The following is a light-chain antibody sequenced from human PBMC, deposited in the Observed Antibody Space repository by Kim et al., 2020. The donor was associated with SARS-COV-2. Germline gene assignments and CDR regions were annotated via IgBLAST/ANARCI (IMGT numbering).Light chain of an antibody. CDR1: SSNIGAGYD. CDR2: GNS. V-gene: IGLV1-40*01. CDR3: QSYDSSLSGPVV. J-gene: IGLJ2*01. Sequence: VTIPCTGSSSNIGAGYDVHWYQQLPGTAPKLLIYGNSNRPSGVPDRFSGSKSGTSASLAITGLQAEDEADYYCQSYDSSLSGPVVFGGGTQLTVL.